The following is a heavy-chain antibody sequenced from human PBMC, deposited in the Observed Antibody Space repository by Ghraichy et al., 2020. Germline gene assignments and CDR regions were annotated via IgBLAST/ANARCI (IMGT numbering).Heavy chain of an antibody. Sequence: GGSLRLSCAASGFTFSSYAMSWVRQAPGKGLEWVSGISGSGGSTYYADSVKGRFTISRDNSKNTLYLQMNSLRAEDTAVYYCAKGEGYSYGSHFDYWGQGTLVTVSS. D-gene: IGHD5-18*01. J-gene: IGHJ4*02. CDR1: GFTFSSYA. CDR3: AKGEGYSYGSHFDY. CDR2: ISGSGGST. V-gene: IGHV3-23*01.